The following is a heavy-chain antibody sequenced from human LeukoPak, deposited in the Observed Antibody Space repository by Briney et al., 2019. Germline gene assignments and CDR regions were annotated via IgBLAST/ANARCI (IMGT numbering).Heavy chain of an antibody. CDR3: ASARKELLRRVFDY. V-gene: IGHV4-39*01. J-gene: IGHJ4*02. D-gene: IGHD1-26*01. CDR2: IYYSGST. Sequence: SETLSLTCTVSGGSISSSSYYWGWIRQPPGKGLEWIGSIYYSGSTYYNPSLKSRVTISVDTSKNQFSLKLSSVTAADTAVYYCASARKELLRRVFDYWGQGTLVTVSS. CDR1: GGSISSSSYY.